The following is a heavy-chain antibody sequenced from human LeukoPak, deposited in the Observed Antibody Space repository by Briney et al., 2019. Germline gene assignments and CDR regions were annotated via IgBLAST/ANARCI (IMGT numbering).Heavy chain of an antibody. V-gene: IGHV4-59*01. CDR3: ARGGPYDILTGYSNNWFDP. D-gene: IGHD3-9*01. CDR1: GGSISSYY. J-gene: IGHJ5*02. Sequence: SETLSLTCTASGGSISSYYWSWIRQPPGKGLEWIGYIYYSGSTNYNPSLKSRVTISVDTSKNQFSLKLSSVTAADTAVYYCARGGPYDILTGYSNNWFDPWGQGTLVTVSS. CDR2: IYYSGST.